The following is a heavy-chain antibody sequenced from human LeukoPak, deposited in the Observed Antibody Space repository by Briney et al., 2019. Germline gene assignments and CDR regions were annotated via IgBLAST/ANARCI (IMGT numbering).Heavy chain of an antibody. Sequence: GGSLRLSCAASKFTFSNYGMNWVRQAPGKGREWVAIIRHEGIDKYYTDALKGRFTISRDNSDNMLYLQMNSLRVEDTAIYYCAKDCPWCGLDVWGQGTTVTVSS. CDR3: AKDCPWCGLDV. J-gene: IGHJ6*02. D-gene: IGHD2-15*01. CDR2: IRHEGIDK. CDR1: KFTFSNYG. V-gene: IGHV3-30*02.